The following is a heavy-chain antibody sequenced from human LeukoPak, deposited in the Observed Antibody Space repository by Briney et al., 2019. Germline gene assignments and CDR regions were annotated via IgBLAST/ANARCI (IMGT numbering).Heavy chain of an antibody. CDR1: GYTFTGYY. Sequence: ASVKVSCKASGYTFTGYYMHWVRQAPGQGLEWMGWINPNSGGTNYAQKFQGSVTMTRDTSISTAYMELSRLRSDDTAVYYCARGRSLSITMVRGVLGYWGQGTLVTVSS. CDR3: ARGRSLSITMVRGVLGY. V-gene: IGHV1-2*02. J-gene: IGHJ4*02. CDR2: INPNSGGT. D-gene: IGHD3-10*01.